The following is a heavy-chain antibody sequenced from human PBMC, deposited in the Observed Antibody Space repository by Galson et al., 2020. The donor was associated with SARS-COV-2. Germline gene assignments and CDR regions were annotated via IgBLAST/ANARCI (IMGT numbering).Heavy chain of an antibody. J-gene: IGHJ6*02. CDR2: IYTSGST. Sequence: SQTLSLTCTVSGGSISSGSYYWSWIRQPAGKGLEWIGRIYTSGSTNYNPSLKSRVTISVDTSKNQFSLKLSSVTAADTAVYYCARGRGYDILTGYYTYGMDVWGQGTTVTVSS. CDR1: GGSISSGSYY. V-gene: IGHV4-61*02. CDR3: ARGRGYDILTGYYTYGMDV. D-gene: IGHD3-9*01.